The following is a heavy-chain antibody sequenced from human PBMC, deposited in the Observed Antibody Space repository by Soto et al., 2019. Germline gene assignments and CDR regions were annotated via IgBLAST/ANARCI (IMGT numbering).Heavy chain of an antibody. Sequence: QVQLQESGPGLVKPSQTLSLTCTVSGGSISSGGYYWSWIRQHPGKGLEWIGYIYYSGSTYYNPSLKSLVTISVDTSKNQFSLKLSSVTAADTAVYYCARDSPPSGGQTMDVWGQGTTVTVSS. CDR3: ARDSPPSGGQTMDV. J-gene: IGHJ6*02. CDR2: IYYSGST. D-gene: IGHD6-25*01. CDR1: GGSISSGGYY. V-gene: IGHV4-31*01.